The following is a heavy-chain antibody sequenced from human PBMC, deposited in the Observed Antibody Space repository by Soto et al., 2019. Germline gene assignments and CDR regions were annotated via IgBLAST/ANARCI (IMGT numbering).Heavy chain of an antibody. CDR3: ARRGNLVMTAVTRNNWFDP. J-gene: IGHJ5*02. Sequence: QVQLQQWGAGLLKPSETLSLTCAVYGGSFSGYYWSWIRQPPGKGLEWIGEINHSGSTDYNPSLKSRVSISAYTSKNQFSRKFSSVTAADTAVYYCARRGNLVMTAVTRNNWFDPWGQGTLVTVSS. V-gene: IGHV4-34*01. D-gene: IGHD3-16*01. CDR1: GGSFSGYY. CDR2: INHSGST.